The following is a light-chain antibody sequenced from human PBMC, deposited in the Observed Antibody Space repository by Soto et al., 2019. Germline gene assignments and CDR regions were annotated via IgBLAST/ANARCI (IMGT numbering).Light chain of an antibody. CDR3: QQYNNWPPT. J-gene: IGKJ5*01. V-gene: IGKV3-20*01. CDR1: QSVTSDY. CDR2: GAS. Sequence: EIVLTQSPGTLSLSPGERATLSCRASQSVTSDYLAWYQQKPGQAPRLLIHGASSRATGIPDRFSGSGSGTDFTLTISSLQSEDFAVYYCQQYNNWPPTFGQGTRLEIK.